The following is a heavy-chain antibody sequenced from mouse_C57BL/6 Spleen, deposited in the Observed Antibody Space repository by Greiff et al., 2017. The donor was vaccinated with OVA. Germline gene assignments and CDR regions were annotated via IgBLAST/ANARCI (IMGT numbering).Heavy chain of an antibody. CDR1: GYTFTSYW. CDR3: ASYYSNYVGFAY. Sequence: VQLQQPGAELVKPGASVKLSCKASGYTFTSYWMHWVKQRPGQGLEWIGMIHPNSGSTNYNEKFKSKATLTVDNSSSTAYMQLSSLTSEDSAVYYCASYYSNYVGFAYWGQGTLVTVSA. J-gene: IGHJ3*01. V-gene: IGHV1-64*01. D-gene: IGHD2-5*01. CDR2: IHPNSGST.